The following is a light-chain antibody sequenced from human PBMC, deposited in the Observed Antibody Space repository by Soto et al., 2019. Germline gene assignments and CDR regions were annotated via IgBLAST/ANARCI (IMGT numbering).Light chain of an antibody. CDR2: EVN. CDR1: SGDVGRYNL. J-gene: IGLJ6*01. Sequence: QSALTQAASVSGSPGQSITISCTGTSGDVGRYNLVSWYQQYPGKAPKLLIYEVNKRPSGTSSRFSGFKSGYTASLTISGLQAEDEADYYCCSYAGESSLVFGSGTKVTVL. CDR3: CSYAGESSLV. V-gene: IGLV2-23*02.